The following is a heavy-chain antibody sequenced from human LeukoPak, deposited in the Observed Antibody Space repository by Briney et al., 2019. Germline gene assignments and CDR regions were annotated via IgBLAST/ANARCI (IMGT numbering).Heavy chain of an antibody. CDR2: INPSSGST. CDR1: GYTFISYY. CDR3: ARGRGSGSYQEYHFDY. D-gene: IGHD3-10*01. Sequence: ASVKVSCTASGYTFISYYMHWVRQAPGQGLEWVGIINPSSGSTSYAQKFQGRVTMTRDTSTSTVYMELSSLRSEDTAVYYCARGRGSGSYQEYHFDYWGQGSLVTVSS. J-gene: IGHJ4*02. V-gene: IGHV1-46*01.